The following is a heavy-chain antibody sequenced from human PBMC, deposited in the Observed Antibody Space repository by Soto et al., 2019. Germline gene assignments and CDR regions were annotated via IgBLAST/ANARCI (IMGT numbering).Heavy chain of an antibody. Sequence: QLGGSLRLSCAASGFTFSSYAMSWVRQAPGKGLEWVSAISGSGGSTYYADSVKGRFTISRDNSKNTLYLQMNSLRAEDTAVYYCAKDDGKGDTIFGVVISRPYYYYGMDVWGQGTTVTVSS. CDR3: AKDDGKGDTIFGVVISRPYYYYGMDV. D-gene: IGHD3-3*01. V-gene: IGHV3-23*01. CDR1: GFTFSSYA. J-gene: IGHJ6*02. CDR2: ISGSGGST.